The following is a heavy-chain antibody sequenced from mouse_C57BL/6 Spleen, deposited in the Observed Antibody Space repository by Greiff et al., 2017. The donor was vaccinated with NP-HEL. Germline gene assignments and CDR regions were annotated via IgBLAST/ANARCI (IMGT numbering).Heavy chain of an antibody. J-gene: IGHJ3*01. CDR1: GYTFTSYG. Sequence: VQLQQSGAELARPGASVKLSCKASGYTFTSYGISWVKQRTGQGLEWIGEIYPRSGNTYYNEKFKGKATLTADKSSSTAYMELRSLTSEDSAVYFCGRYDYDGPWFAYWGQGTLVTVSA. V-gene: IGHV1-81*01. CDR2: IYPRSGNT. D-gene: IGHD2-4*01. CDR3: GRYDYDGPWFAY.